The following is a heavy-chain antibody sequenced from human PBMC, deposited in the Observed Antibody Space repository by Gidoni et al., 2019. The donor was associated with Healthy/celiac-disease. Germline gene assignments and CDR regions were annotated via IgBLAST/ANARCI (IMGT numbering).Heavy chain of an antibody. CDR3: ARRITMVRGVIVPYYFDY. CDR1: GGSFSGYY. J-gene: IGHJ4*02. V-gene: IGHV4-34*01. Sequence: QVQLQQWGAGLLKPSETLSLTCAVYGGSFSGYYWGWIRQPPGKGLEWIGEINHRGSTNYNPSLKSRVTISVDTSKNQFSLKLSSVTAADTAVYYCARRITMVRGVIVPYYFDYWGQGTLVTVSS. CDR2: INHRGST. D-gene: IGHD3-10*01.